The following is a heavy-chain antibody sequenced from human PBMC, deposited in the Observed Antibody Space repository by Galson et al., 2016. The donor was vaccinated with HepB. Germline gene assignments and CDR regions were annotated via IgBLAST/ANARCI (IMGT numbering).Heavy chain of an antibody. CDR1: GDTFSNCA. D-gene: IGHD6-19*01. J-gene: IGHJ4*02. Sequence: SVKVSCKVSGDTFSNCAIHWVRQAPGQRLEWMGWINLGNENTNSSVRFQTRVTIGRDTSASTVYMELTNLRSEDTAVYFCARGHSRGWRVGEYYFDYWGQGTLVTVSS. V-gene: IGHV1-3*01. CDR3: ARGHSRGWRVGEYYFDY. CDR2: INLGNENT.